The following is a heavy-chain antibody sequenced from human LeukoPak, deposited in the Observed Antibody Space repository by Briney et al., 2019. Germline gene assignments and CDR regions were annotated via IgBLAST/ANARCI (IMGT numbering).Heavy chain of an antibody. CDR2: INPNSGGT. CDR1: GYTFTGYY. D-gene: IGHD3-3*01. Sequence: ASVKVSCKASGYTFTGYYMHWVRQAPGQGLEWMGWINPNSGGTNYAQKFQGRVTMTRDTSISTAYMELSRLRSDDTAVYYCARDSELYYDFWSGYPSPGYFDYWGQRTLVTVSS. CDR3: ARDSELYYDFWSGYPSPGYFDY. J-gene: IGHJ4*02. V-gene: IGHV1-2*02.